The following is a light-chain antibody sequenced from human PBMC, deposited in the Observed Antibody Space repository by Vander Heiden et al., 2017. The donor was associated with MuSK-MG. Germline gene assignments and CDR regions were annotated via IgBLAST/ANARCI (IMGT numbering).Light chain of an antibody. Sequence: SYVLTQTPSVSVAPGQTARITCGGNNIGSKSVHWYQQKPGQAPVLVVYDDSDRPPGIPERFSGSNSGNTATLTISRVEAGDEADYYCQVWDSSSDHRVVFGGGTKLTVL. J-gene: IGLJ2*01. CDR3: QVWDSSSDHRVV. CDR1: NIGSKS. CDR2: DDS. V-gene: IGLV3-21*02.